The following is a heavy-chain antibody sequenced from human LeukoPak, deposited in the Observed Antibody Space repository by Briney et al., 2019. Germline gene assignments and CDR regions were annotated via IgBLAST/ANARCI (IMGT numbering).Heavy chain of an antibody. Sequence: PGGSLRLSCAASGFTFDDYGMSWVRQAPGRGLEWVSGINWNGGSTGYADSVKGRFTISRDNANNSLYLQMNSLRAEDTALYYCARDRTTRGINYYDSSGYYRTDAVDIWGQGTMVTVSS. D-gene: IGHD3-22*01. CDR2: INWNGGST. CDR3: ARDRTTRGINYYDSSGYYRTDAVDI. J-gene: IGHJ3*02. CDR1: GFTFDDYG. V-gene: IGHV3-20*04.